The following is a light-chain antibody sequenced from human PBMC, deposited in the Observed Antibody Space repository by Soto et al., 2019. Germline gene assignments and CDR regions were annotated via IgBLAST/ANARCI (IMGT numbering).Light chain of an antibody. CDR3: QQNYTIPIS. Sequence: DIQMTQSPSSLSASVGDRVTITCRASQNIANNNLNWYQQKTGKVTSLLIYTTSTLQIGVPSRFSGSGAGTDFTLTISRLQPEDFATYYCQQNYTIPISFGQGTRLEI. CDR1: QNIANNN. CDR2: TTS. J-gene: IGKJ5*01. V-gene: IGKV1-39*01.